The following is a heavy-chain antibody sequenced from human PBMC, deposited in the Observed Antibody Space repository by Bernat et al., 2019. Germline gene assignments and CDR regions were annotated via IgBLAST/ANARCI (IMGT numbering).Heavy chain of an antibody. Sequence: VQLVESGGGVVQPGMSLRLSCAPSGFTFSSYAMHWVRQAPGKGLEWVAVITYDGSHTYYADSVKGRFTISRDDSKNTLHVQMNSLRAEDTAVYYCARSPWRELVVAPVGYWGQGTLVTVSS. V-gene: IGHV3-30*01. D-gene: IGHD2-15*01. CDR1: GFTFSSYA. CDR2: ITYDGSHT. J-gene: IGHJ4*02. CDR3: ARSPWRELVVAPVGY.